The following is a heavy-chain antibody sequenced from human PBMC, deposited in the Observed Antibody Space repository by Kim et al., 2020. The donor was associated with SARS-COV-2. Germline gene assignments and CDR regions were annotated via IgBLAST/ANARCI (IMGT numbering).Heavy chain of an antibody. CDR2: ILDDGSNK. Sequence: GGSLRLSCAASGFTFSSSGMHWVRQAPGKGLEWVAGILDDGSNKYYADSVKGRFTISRDNSKNTLYLQMNSLRAEDTAVYYCAKPGVVTAAAFDYWGQGTLVTVSS. V-gene: IGHV3-30*18. CDR1: GFTFSSSG. D-gene: IGHD2-15*01. CDR3: AKPGVVTAAAFDY. J-gene: IGHJ4*02.